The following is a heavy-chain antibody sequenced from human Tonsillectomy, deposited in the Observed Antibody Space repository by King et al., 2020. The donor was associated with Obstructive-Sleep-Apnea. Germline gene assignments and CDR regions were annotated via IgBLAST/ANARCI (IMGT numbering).Heavy chain of an antibody. D-gene: IGHD3-9*01. J-gene: IGHJ4*02. CDR3: ARDEDLSRILTGYYNIEGGYYFDY. CDR2: IKQDGSEK. Sequence: VQLVESGGGLVQPGGSLRLSCAASGFTFSSYWMSWVRQAPGKGLEWVANIKQDGSEKYYVDSVKGRFTISRDNAKNSLYLQMNSLRADDTAVYYCARDEDLSRILTGYYNIEGGYYFDYWGQGTLVTVSS. CDR1: GFTFSSYW. V-gene: IGHV3-7*01.